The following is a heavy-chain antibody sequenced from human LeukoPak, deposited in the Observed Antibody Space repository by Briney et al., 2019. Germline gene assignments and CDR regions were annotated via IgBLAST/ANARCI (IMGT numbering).Heavy chain of an antibody. CDR2: ISHSGNTI. V-gene: IGHV3-11*01. CDR1: GFTFGDYY. CDR3: ARYRVITNDYFDS. J-gene: IGHJ4*02. D-gene: IGHD3-16*01. Sequence: PGGSLRLSCAASGFTFGDYYRSWIRQAPGKGLEWVSYISHSGNTIREADSVKGRFTISRDNAQNSLFLQMKSLRAENTAVYYCARYRVITNDYFDSWGQGTLVTVSS.